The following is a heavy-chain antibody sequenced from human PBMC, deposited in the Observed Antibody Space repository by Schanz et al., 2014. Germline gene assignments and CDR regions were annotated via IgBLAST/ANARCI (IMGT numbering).Heavy chain of an antibody. Sequence: EVQLVESGGGLVQPGGSLRLSCTASGFTFSSYSMNWVRQAPGKGPEWVSYIRSSSTPIYYADSVKGRFTISRDNAKNSLYLQMNSLRAEDTAVYYCARSRSGFYFDYWGQGTLVTVSS. CDR3: ARSRSGFYFDY. D-gene: IGHD1-26*01. V-gene: IGHV3-48*01. CDR2: IRSSSTPI. J-gene: IGHJ4*02. CDR1: GFTFSSYS.